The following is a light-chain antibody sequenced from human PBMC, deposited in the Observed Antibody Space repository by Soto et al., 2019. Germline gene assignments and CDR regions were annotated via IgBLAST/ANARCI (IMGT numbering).Light chain of an antibody. CDR1: RPIGSH. CDR2: DAS. Sequence: DFQMTQSPSSLSASVGDRVTITCQARRPIGSHLNWYQQKAGKAPRLLIFDASSLMSGVPSRFSGSGYGTEFTLTINRLQPDDSATYYCQQYDSFSVWTFGQGTKVDNK. V-gene: IGKV1-39*01. J-gene: IGKJ1*01. CDR3: QQYDSFSVWT.